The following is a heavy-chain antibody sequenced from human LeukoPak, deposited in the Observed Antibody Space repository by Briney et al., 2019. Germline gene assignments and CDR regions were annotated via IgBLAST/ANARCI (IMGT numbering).Heavy chain of an antibody. CDR2: INQGGSDK. D-gene: IGHD1-14*01. CDR3: TRDRSRAEDD. Sequence: AGSLRLSCAASGFTISGHWLSWVRQAPGKGLERVANINQGGSDKYYVDSVKGRFTISRDNANNLLYLQMNSLRGEDTAVYYCTRDRSRAEDDWGQGTLVTVSS. J-gene: IGHJ4*02. V-gene: IGHV3-7*01. CDR1: GFTISGHW.